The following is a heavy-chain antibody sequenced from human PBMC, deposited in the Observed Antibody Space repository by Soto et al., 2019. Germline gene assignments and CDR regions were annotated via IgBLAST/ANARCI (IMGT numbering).Heavy chain of an antibody. CDR3: ARDGRYKTPYDGFDT. CDR2: ISGIGTTI. D-gene: IGHD1-26*01. V-gene: IGHV3-11*01. Sequence: GALRLSCATSGINFSDHFMAWIRLSPGKGLEWIAYISGIGTTIYYADYVRGRFTISRDNANDSLYLQMNSLRAEDTAVYYCARDGRYKTPYDGFDTWGQGTMVTVS. CDR1: GINFSDHF. J-gene: IGHJ3*02.